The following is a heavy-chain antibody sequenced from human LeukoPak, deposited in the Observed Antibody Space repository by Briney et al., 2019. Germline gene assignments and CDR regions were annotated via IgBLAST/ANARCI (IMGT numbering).Heavy chain of an antibody. J-gene: IGHJ5*02. V-gene: IGHV4-31*03. CDR2: IYYSGST. Sequence: PSGTLSLTCTVSGGSISSGGYYWSWIRQHPGKGLEWIGYIYYSGSTYYNPSLKSRVTISVDTSKNQFSLKLSSVTAADTAVYYCARALTPPNYPYNWFDPWGQGTLVTVSS. D-gene: IGHD1-7*01. CDR3: ARALTPPNYPYNWFDP. CDR1: GGSISSGGYY.